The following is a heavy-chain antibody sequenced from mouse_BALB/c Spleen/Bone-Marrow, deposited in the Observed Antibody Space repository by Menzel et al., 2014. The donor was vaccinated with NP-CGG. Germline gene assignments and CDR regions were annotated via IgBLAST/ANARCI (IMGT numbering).Heavy chain of an antibody. CDR1: GFNIKDTY. V-gene: IGHV14-3*02. J-gene: IGHJ4*01. CDR2: IDPANGNT. D-gene: IGHD1-1*01. CDR3: ALLLRYYAMDD. Sequence: EVQLQESGAELVKPGASVKLSCTASGFNIKDTYMHWVKQRPEQGLEWIGRIDPANGNTRYDPKFQGKATITADTSSNTAYLQLSSLTSEDTAIYYCALLLRYYAMDDWGQGTSVTVSS.